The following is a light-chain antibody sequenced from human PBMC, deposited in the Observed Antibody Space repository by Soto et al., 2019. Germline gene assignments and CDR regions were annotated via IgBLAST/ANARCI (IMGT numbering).Light chain of an antibody. CDR3: ETWDSNTHV. J-gene: IGLJ3*02. CDR1: SGHSSYI. CDR2: LEGSGSY. V-gene: IGLV4-60*02. Sequence: QLVLTQSSSASASLGSSVKRTCTLSSGHSSYIIAWHQQQPGKAPRYLMKLEGSGSYNKGSGVPDRFSGSSSGADRYLTISNLQFEDEADYYCETWDSNTHVFGGGTKVTVL.